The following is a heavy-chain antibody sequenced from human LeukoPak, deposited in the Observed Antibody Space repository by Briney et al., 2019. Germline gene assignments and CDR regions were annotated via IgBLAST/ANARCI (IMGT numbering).Heavy chain of an antibody. J-gene: IGHJ6*02. Sequence: GGSLRLSCAVSGFTFSTYWMSWVRQTPGKGLQWVANINTDDSHKDYVDAVKGRFTISRDNANNLLYLQMNSLRVDDTAVYYCARDGKQYYDFWSGYYYYYGMDVWGQGTTVTVSS. V-gene: IGHV3-7*01. CDR2: INTDDSHK. CDR1: GFTFSTYW. CDR3: ARDGKQYYDFWSGYYYYYGMDV. D-gene: IGHD3-3*01.